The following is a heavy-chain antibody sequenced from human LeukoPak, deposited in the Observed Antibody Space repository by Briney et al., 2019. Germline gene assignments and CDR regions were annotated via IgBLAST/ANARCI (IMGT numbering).Heavy chain of an antibody. D-gene: IGHD3-10*01. CDR2: INHSGST. CDR3: ARRKITMVQGVLNWFDP. CDR1: GGSFSGYY. Sequence: SETLSLTCAVYGGSFSGYYWSWIRQPPGKGLEWIGEINHSGSTNYNPSLKSRVTISVDTSKNQFSLKLSSVTAADTAVYYCARRKITMVQGVLNWFDPWGQGTLVTVSS. J-gene: IGHJ5*02. V-gene: IGHV4-34*01.